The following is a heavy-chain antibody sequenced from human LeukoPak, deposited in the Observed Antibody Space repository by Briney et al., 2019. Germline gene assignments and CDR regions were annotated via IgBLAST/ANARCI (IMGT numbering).Heavy chain of an antibody. CDR3: ARDLVVVVPAAIVGTLPGGYYYYGMDV. CDR2: IYYSGST. Sequence: SDTPSLTSTFSGRSISSGGYYWSWIRQPLGKDLEWIGYIYYSGSTYYNPSLKSRVTISVDTSKNQFSLKLSSVTAADTAVYYCARDLVVVVPAAIVGTLPGGYYYYGMDVWGQGTTVTVSS. V-gene: IGHV4-30-4*02. J-gene: IGHJ6*02. CDR1: GRSISSGGYY. D-gene: IGHD2-2*02.